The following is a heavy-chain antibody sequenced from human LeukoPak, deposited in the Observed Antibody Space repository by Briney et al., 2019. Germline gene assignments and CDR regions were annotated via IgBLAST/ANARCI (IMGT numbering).Heavy chain of an antibody. CDR1: GGSFSDYY. CDR2: INHSGST. Sequence: SETLSFTCAVYGGSFSDYYWSWIRQPPGKGLEWIGEINHSGSTNYNPSLKSRVTISVDTSKNQFSLKLSSVTAADTAVYYCARTKKMATSAYYYFGMDVWGQGTTVTVSS. V-gene: IGHV4-34*01. D-gene: IGHD5-24*01. CDR3: ARTKKMATSAYYYFGMDV. J-gene: IGHJ6*02.